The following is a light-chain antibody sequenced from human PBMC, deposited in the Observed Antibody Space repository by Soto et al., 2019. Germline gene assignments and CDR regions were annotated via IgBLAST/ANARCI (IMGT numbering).Light chain of an antibody. V-gene: IGKV3-15*01. Sequence: ERVMTQPPATLSVSPGERATLYCRASQSVSSHLAWYQQKPGQAPRLLIYGASSRATGITSSFSGSGSGTDFTLSISSLQSEDFAVYYCQKNNNSPLTFGGGTPVEI. J-gene: IGKJ4*01. CDR2: GAS. CDR1: QSVSSH. CDR3: QKNNNSPLT.